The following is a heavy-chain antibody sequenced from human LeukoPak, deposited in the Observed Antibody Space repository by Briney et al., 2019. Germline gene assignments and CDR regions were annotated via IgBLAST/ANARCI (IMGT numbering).Heavy chain of an antibody. J-gene: IGHJ6*02. D-gene: IGHD6-19*01. Sequence: SVKVSCKASGGTFSSYAISWMRQAPGQGLEWMGGIIPIFGTANYAQKFQGRVTITADESTSTAYMELSSLRSEDTAVYYCATNIAVAGPGAYYGMDVWGQGTTVTVSS. CDR2: IIPIFGTA. CDR1: GGTFSSYA. CDR3: ATNIAVAGPGAYYGMDV. V-gene: IGHV1-69*13.